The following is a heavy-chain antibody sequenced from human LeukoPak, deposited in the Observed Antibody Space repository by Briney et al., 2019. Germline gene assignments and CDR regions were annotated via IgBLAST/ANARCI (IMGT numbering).Heavy chain of an antibody. D-gene: IGHD3-3*01. Sequence: SETLSLTCSVSGGSISSSGYFCDWIRQPPGKGLEWIGSVYYSGTTSYNPSLKSRVTISVDTSKNQFSLRLTSVPAADTGVYYCARRRTWSGYDYWGQGTLVTVSS. V-gene: IGHV4-39*01. CDR1: GGSISSSGYF. J-gene: IGHJ4*02. CDR2: VYYSGTT. CDR3: ARRRTWSGYDY.